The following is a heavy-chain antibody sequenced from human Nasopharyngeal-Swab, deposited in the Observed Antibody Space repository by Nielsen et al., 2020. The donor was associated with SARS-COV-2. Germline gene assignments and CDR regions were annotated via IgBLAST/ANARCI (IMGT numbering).Heavy chain of an antibody. V-gene: IGHV1-69*13. CDR1: VGTFSSYA. CDR2: IIPIFGTA. J-gene: IGHJ5*02. D-gene: IGHD2-2*01. Sequence: SSVKVSLRVSVGTFSSYAISWVRQAPGQGLEWMGGIIPIFGTANYAQNFQGRVTITADESTSTAYVGLSSLRSEDTAVYYCARVRCSSTSCPDNWFDPWGQGTLVTVSS. CDR3: ARVRCSSTSCPDNWFDP.